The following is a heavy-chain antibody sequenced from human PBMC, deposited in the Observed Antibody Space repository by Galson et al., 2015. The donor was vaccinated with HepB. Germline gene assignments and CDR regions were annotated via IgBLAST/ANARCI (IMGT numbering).Heavy chain of an antibody. CDR2: IDWDDDK. CDR3: ARIRRGSYSGYYYYGMDV. Sequence: PALVKPTQTLTLTCTFSGFSLSTNGMCVSWIRQPPGKALEWLALIDWDDDKYYSTSLKTRLTISKDTSKNQVVLTMTNMDPVDTATYYCARIRRGSYSGYYYYGMDVWGQGTTVTVSS. D-gene: IGHD1-26*01. CDR1: GFSLSTNGMC. J-gene: IGHJ6*02. V-gene: IGHV2-70*01.